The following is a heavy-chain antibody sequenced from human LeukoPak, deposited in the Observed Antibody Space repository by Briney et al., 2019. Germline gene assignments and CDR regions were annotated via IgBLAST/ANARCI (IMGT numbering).Heavy chain of an antibody. Sequence: ASVKVPCKASGYTFTSYGISWVRQAPGQGLEWMGWISAYNGNTNYAQKLQGRVTMTTDTSTSTAYMGLRSLRSDDTAVYYCARQREMWGDFDYWGQGTLVTVSS. V-gene: IGHV1-18*01. CDR2: ISAYNGNT. D-gene: IGHD3-16*01. CDR1: GYTFTSYG. CDR3: ARQREMWGDFDY. J-gene: IGHJ4*02.